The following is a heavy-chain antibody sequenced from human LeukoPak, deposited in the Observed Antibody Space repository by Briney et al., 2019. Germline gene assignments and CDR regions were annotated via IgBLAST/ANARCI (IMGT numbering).Heavy chain of an antibody. CDR2: INHSGST. Sequence: PSETLSLTCAVYGGSFSGYYWSWIRQPPGKGLEWIGEINHSGSTNYNPSHKSRVTISVDTSKNQFSLKLSSVTAADTAVYYCARAALKSEGDYVVFFDYWGQGTLVTVSS. D-gene: IGHD4-17*01. V-gene: IGHV4-34*01. J-gene: IGHJ4*02. CDR1: GGSFSGYY. CDR3: ARAALKSEGDYVVFFDY.